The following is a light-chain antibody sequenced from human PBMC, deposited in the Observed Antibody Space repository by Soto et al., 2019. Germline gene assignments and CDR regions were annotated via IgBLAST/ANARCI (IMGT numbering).Light chain of an antibody. Sequence: QSVLTQPPSVSGAPGQRVTISCTGSSSNIGANYDVHWYQQLPGTAPKLLISGNSNRPSGVPDRFSGSKSGTSASLAISGLQAEDEADYYCSSYAHGSTYVFGTGTQLTVL. CDR2: GNS. J-gene: IGLJ1*01. V-gene: IGLV1-40*01. CDR3: SSYAHGSTYV. CDR1: SSNIGANYD.